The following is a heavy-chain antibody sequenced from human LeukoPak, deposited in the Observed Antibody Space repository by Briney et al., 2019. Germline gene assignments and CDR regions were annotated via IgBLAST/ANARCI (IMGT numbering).Heavy chain of an antibody. V-gene: IGHV4-61*01. CDR2: IQDSGST. CDR1: GGSVSSGSYY. D-gene: IGHD6-19*01. Sequence: ETLSLTCTVSGGSVSSGSYYWSWIRQPPGKGLEWIGYIQDSGSTNYNPSLKSRVTISIDTSKNQFSLKLSSVTAADTAVYYCARDTSGSGYWFDPWGQGTLVTVSS. J-gene: IGHJ5*02. CDR3: ARDTSGSGYWFDP.